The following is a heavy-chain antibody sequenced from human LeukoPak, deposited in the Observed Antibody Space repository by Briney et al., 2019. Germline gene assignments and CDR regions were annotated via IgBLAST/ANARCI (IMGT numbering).Heavy chain of an antibody. D-gene: IGHD6-19*01. Sequence: ASETLSLTCTVSGGSISSYYWSWIRQPPGEGLEWIGYIHSSGGTIYNPSLKSRVTISLDTSKNQFSLKLSSVTAADTAVYYCARYQWQIHHYFDYWGQGTLVTVSS. CDR3: ARYQWQIHHYFDY. CDR2: IHSSGGT. J-gene: IGHJ4*02. V-gene: IGHV4-59*01. CDR1: GGSISSYY.